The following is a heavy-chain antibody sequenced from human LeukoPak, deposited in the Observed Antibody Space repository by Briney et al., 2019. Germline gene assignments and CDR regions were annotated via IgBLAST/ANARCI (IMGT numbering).Heavy chain of an antibody. CDR2: ISSSSSYI. CDR3: ARVSAAGPPRNDY. J-gene: IGHJ4*02. V-gene: IGHV3-21*01. CDR1: GFTFSSYS. Sequence: GGSLKLSCAASGFTFSSYSMNWVRQAPGKGLEWVSSISSSSSYIYYADSVKGRFTISRDNAKNSLYLQMNSLRAEDTAVYYCARVSAAGPPRNDYWGQGTLVTVSS. D-gene: IGHD6-13*01.